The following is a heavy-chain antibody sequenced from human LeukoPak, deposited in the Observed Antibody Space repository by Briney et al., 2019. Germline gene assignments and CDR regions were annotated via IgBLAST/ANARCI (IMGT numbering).Heavy chain of an antibody. CDR2: IYSSGST. J-gene: IGHJ6*03. CDR1: GGSISSGSYY. Sequence: SETLSLTCTVSGGSISSGSYYWSWIRQPAGKGLEWIGRIYSSGSTNFNPSLKSRVTISVDTSKNQFSLKLSSVTAADTAVYYCARGKKDGYNFSGYYYYYYMDVWGKGTTVTISS. V-gene: IGHV4-61*02. CDR3: ARGKKDGYNFSGYYYYYYMDV. D-gene: IGHD5-24*01.